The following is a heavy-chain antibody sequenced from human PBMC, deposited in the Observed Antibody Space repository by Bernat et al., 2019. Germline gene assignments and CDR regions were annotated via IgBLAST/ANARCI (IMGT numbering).Heavy chain of an antibody. J-gene: IGHJ2*01. CDR2: IGSDGGGI. CDR3: AKGVGGRTPATRHFDV. V-gene: IGHV3-23*01. D-gene: IGHD1-26*01. CDR1: GFTFNNYA. Sequence: EVHLSESGGDLVQAGGSLRLSCAASGFTFNNYAMSWVRQAPGKGLEWVSIIGSDGGGIRYGDSVKGRFTISRDTSKNILYLQMSSLRAEDTALYYCAKGVGGRTPATRHFDVWGRGTLVTVSS.